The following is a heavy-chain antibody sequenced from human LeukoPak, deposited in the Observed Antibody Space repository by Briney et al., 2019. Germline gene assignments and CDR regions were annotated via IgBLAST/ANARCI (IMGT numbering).Heavy chain of an antibody. CDR2: ISSSSSYI. V-gene: IGHV3-11*06. CDR1: GFTFSDYY. D-gene: IGHD6-6*01. J-gene: IGHJ6*02. CDR3: ARCEYSYYGMDV. Sequence: PGGSLRLSCAASGFTFSDYYMSWIRQAPGKGLEWVSSISSSSSYIYYADSVKGRFTISRDNAKNSLYLQMNSLRAEDTAVYYCARCEYSYYGMDVWGQGTTVTVSS.